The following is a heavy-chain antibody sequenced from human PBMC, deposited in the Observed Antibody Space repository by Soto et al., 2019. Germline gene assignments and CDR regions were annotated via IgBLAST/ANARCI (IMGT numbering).Heavy chain of an antibody. Sequence: PGGSLRLSCAASGLTFSSYWMSWVRQAPGKGLEWVANIKQDGSEKYYVDSVKGRFTISRDNVKKSPYLEMNSLRAADTAVYYCAREAASSGWYDSWGPGTLVTVSS. CDR3: AREAASSGWYDS. CDR1: GLTFSSYW. D-gene: IGHD6-19*01. V-gene: IGHV3-7*01. J-gene: IGHJ5*01. CDR2: IKQDGSEK.